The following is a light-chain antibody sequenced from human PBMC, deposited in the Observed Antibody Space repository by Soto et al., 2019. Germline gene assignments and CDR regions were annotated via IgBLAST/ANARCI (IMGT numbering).Light chain of an antibody. V-gene: IGLV3-21*02. CDR2: DDN. J-gene: IGLJ3*02. CDR3: QLWDNISNWV. Sequence: SYVLTQPPAVSVAPGQTAIITCGGTNIARKSGNWYQQKPGQAPVLVVYDDNDRPSGIPERFSGSNSGNTATLISGIVEAGDEADYYCQLWDNISNWVFGGGTKLTVL. CDR1: NIARKS.